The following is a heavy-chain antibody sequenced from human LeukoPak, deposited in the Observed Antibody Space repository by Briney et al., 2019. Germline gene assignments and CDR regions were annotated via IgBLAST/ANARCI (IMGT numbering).Heavy chain of an antibody. D-gene: IGHD2-21*02. J-gene: IGHJ4*02. CDR3: AKGSFYDDCPGTPFDY. V-gene: IGHV3-30*02. Sequence: PGGSLRLSCAASGFTFSSYGMHWVRQAPGKGLEWVAFIRYDGSNKYYADSVKGRFTISRDNSKNTLYLQMNSLRAEDTAVYYCAKGSFYDDCPGTPFDYWGQGTLVTVSS. CDR1: GFTFSSYG. CDR2: IRYDGSNK.